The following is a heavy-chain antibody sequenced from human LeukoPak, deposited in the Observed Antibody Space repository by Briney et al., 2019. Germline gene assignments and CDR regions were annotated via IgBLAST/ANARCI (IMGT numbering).Heavy chain of an antibody. CDR2: IYYSGST. Sequence: SETLSLTCTVSGGSVSSSTYYWGWIRQPPGKGLEWIATIYYSGSTYYSPSLKSRVTISVDTSKNQFSLKLSSVTAADTAVYYCARDDDFWSGYQPWGQGTLVTVSS. D-gene: IGHD3-3*01. CDR1: GGSVSSSTYY. CDR3: ARDDDFWSGYQP. V-gene: IGHV4-39*07. J-gene: IGHJ4*02.